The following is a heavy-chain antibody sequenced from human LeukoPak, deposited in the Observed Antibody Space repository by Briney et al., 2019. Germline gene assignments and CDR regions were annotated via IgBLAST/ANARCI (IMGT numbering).Heavy chain of an antibody. CDR2: ISGSGGST. V-gene: IGHV3-23*01. J-gene: IGHJ4*02. D-gene: IGHD5-18*01. Sequence: GGSRRLSCAGGGFAFSREGMSWVREAAGKGVEGGGAISGSGGSTYYADSVKGRFTISRDNSKNTLYLQMNSLRAEDTAVYYCAKSRDTAMVILLFDYWGQGTLVTVSS. CDR3: AKSRDTAMVILLFDY. CDR1: GFAFSREG.